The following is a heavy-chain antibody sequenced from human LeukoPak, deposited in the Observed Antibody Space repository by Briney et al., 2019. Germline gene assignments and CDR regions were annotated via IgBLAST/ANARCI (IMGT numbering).Heavy chain of an antibody. CDR3: ARGLPDFWSGYYTGDDY. D-gene: IGHD3-3*01. Sequence: GASVKVSCKASGYTFTSYDINWVRQATGQGLEWMGWMNPNSGNTGYAQKFKGRVTMTRNTSISTAYMELSSLRSEDTAVYYCARGLPDFWSGYYTGDDYWGQGTLVTVSS. V-gene: IGHV1-8*01. CDR2: MNPNSGNT. CDR1: GYTFTSYD. J-gene: IGHJ4*02.